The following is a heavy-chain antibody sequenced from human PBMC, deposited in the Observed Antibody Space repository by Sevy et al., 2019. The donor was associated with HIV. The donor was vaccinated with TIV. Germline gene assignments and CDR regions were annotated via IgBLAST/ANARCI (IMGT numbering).Heavy chain of an antibody. CDR2: IKQDGSEK. CDR1: GFTFSSYW. CDR3: ARDFNYDFWSGSDY. D-gene: IGHD3-3*01. J-gene: IGHJ4*02. Sequence: GGCLRLSCAASGFTFSSYWMSWVRQAPGKGLEWVANIKQDGSEKYYVDSVKGRFTISRDNAKNSLYLQMNSLRAEDTAVYYCARDFNYDFWSGSDYWGQGTLVTVSS. V-gene: IGHV3-7*01.